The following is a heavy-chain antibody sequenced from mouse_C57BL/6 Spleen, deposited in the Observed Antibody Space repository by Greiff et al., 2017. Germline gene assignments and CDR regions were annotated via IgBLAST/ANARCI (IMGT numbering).Heavy chain of an antibody. CDR1: GYTFTDYY. V-gene: IGHV1-26*01. J-gene: IGHJ4*01. Sequence: VQLKQSGPELVKPGASVKISCKASGYTFTDYYMNWVKQSHGKSLEWIGDINPNNGGTSYNQKFKGKATLTVDKSSSTAYMELRSLTSEDSAVYYCARRSPSYAMDYWGQGTSVTVSS. CDR3: ARRSPSYAMDY. CDR2: INPNNGGT.